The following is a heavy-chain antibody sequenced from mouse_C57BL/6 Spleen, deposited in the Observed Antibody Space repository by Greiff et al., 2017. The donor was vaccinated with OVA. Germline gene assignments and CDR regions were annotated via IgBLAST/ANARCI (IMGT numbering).Heavy chain of an antibody. D-gene: IGHD2-2*01. CDR3: ARGYGYPYYYAMDY. CDR1: GYAFSSYW. J-gene: IGHJ4*01. CDR2: IYPGDGDT. V-gene: IGHV1-80*01. Sequence: LVESGAELVKPGASVKISCKASGYAFSSYWMNWVKQRPGKGLEWIGQIYPGDGDTNYNGKFKGKATLTADKSSSTAYMQLSSLTSEDSAVYFCARGYGYPYYYAMDYWGQGTSVTVSS.